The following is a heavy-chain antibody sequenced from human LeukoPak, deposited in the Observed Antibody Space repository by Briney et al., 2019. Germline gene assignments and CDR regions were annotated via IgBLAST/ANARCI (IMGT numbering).Heavy chain of an antibody. V-gene: IGHV4-4*07. CDR1: GGYISSYY. CDR3: ARAMFLRGTYYFDY. J-gene: IGHJ4*02. Sequence: SETLSVTCTVSGGYISSYYWSWIRQPAGKGLEWVGRIYTSGITNYNPSLKSRVTMSVDTSNNQFSLKLSSVTAADTAVYYCARAMFLRGTYYFDYWGQGTLVTVSS. D-gene: IGHD3-10*02. CDR2: IYTSGIT.